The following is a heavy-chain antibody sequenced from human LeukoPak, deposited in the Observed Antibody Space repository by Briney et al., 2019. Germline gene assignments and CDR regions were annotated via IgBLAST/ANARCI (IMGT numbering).Heavy chain of an antibody. J-gene: IGHJ4*02. CDR3: ARLSHRGLAFDY. CDR2: IIPIFGTA. V-gene: IGHV1-69*13. CDR1: GGTFSSYA. Sequence: SVKVSCKASGGTFSSYAIRWVRQAPGQGLEWMGGIIPIFGTANYAQKFQGRVTITADESTSTAYMELSSLRSEDTAVYYCARLSHRGLAFDYWGQGTLVTVSS. D-gene: IGHD3-10*01.